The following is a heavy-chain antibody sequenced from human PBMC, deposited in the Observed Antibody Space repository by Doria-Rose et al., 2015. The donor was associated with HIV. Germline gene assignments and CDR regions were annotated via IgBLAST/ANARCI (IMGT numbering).Heavy chain of an antibody. Sequence: QESGPVLVKPTETLTLTCTVSGVSLSSPGMGVSWIRQPPGKALEWLANIFSDDDRSYKTSLKSRLTISMGTSKSQVVLTMTDMDPVDTATYYCARIKSSRWYHKYYFDFWGQGTLVIVSA. V-gene: IGHV2-26*01. CDR1: GVSLSSPGMG. CDR2: IFSDDDR. J-gene: IGHJ4*02. CDR3: ARIKSSRWYHKYYFDF. D-gene: IGHD6-13*01.